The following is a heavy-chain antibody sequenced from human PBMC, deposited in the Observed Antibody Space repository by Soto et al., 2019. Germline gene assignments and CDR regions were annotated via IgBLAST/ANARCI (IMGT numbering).Heavy chain of an antibody. CDR3: ARDLYCTNGVCYGMDV. CDR1: GFTFSSYD. CDR2: IGTAGDT. V-gene: IGHV3-13*01. J-gene: IGHJ6*02. D-gene: IGHD2-8*01. Sequence: EVQLVESGGGLVQPGGSLRLSCAASGFTFSSYDMHWVRQATGKGLEWVSAIGTAGDTYYPGSVKGRFTISRENAKNSLYLQMNSLRAEDTAVYYCARDLYCTNGVCYGMDVWAKGPRSPSP.